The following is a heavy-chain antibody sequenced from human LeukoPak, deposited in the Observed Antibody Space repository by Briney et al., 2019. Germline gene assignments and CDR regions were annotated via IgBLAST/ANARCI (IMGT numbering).Heavy chain of an antibody. V-gene: IGHV1-69*13. CDR2: IISIFGTA. D-gene: IGHD6-13*01. Sequence: SVNVSCKACGGTFSSYAISWVRQAPGQGLEWMGGIISIFGTANYAQKFQGRVTITADESTSTAYMELSSLRSEDTAVYYCASGGQIAAAGDSWGQGTLVTVSS. CDR3: ASGGQIAAAGDS. CDR1: GGTFSSYA. J-gene: IGHJ5*02.